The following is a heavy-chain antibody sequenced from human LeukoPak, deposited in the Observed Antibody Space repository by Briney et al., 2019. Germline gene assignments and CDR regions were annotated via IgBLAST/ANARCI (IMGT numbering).Heavy chain of an antibody. CDR1: GYTFTGYY. Sequence: ASVKVSCRASGYTFTGYYMHWVRQAPGQGLEWRGWINPNSGGTNYAQKFQGRVTMTRDTSISTAYMELSRLRSDDTAVYYCAAATGLYYYYYYMDVWGKGTTVTVSS. J-gene: IGHJ6*03. CDR3: AAATGLYYYYYYMDV. CDR2: INPNSGGT. V-gene: IGHV1-2*02. D-gene: IGHD2-15*01.